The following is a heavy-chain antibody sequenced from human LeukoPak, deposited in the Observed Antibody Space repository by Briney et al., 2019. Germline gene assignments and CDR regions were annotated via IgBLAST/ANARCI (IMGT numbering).Heavy chain of an antibody. D-gene: IGHD2-15*01. CDR1: GFTLSDHY. CDR3: AVGYCSGGSCSGSDGDY. V-gene: IGHV3-72*01. Sequence: PGGSLRLSCAASGFTLSDHYMDWVRQAPGKGLEWVGRTRNKANSYTTEHAASVKGRFTISRDDSKNSLHLQMNSLRTEDTAVYYSAVGYCSGGSCSGSDGDYWGQGTLVAVSS. CDR2: TRNKANSYTT. J-gene: IGHJ4*02.